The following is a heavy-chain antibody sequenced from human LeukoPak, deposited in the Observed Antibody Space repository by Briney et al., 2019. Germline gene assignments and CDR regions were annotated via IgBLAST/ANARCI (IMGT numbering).Heavy chain of an antibody. CDR3: ARIQLWPLHYFDY. V-gene: IGHV4-34*01. CDR2: INHSGDT. CDR1: GGSFSDYY. J-gene: IGHJ4*02. D-gene: IGHD5-18*01. Sequence: PSETLSLTCAVYGGSFSDYYWSWIRQPPGKGLEWIGEINHSGDTKYNPSLKSRVTISVDTSTNQFSLKVSSVTAADTAVYYCARIQLWPLHYFDYWGQGTLVTVSS.